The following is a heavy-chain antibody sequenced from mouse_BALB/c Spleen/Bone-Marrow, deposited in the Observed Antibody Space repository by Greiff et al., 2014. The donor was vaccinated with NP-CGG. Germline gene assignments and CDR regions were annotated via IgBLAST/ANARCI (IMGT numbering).Heavy chain of an antibody. J-gene: IGHJ4*01. CDR3: ARWLLPYGLDY. CDR2: IDPANGNT. D-gene: IGHD2-3*01. V-gene: IGHV14-3*02. CDR1: GFNIKDTY. Sequence: VQPQQSGAELVKPGASVKLSCTASGFNIKDTYMHWVKQRPEQGLEWIGRIDPANGNTKYDPKFQGKATITADTSSNTAYLQLSSLTSEDTAVYYCARWLLPYGLDYWGQGTSVTVSS.